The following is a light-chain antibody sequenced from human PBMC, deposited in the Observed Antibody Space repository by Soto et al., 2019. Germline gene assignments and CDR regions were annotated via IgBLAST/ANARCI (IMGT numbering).Light chain of an antibody. CDR1: TSDIGGYKY. Sequence: QSVLTQPPSASGSPGQSVTISCTGTTSDIGGYKYVSWYQQHPGKAPKLMIYEVSKWPSGVPDRFSGSKSGNTASLTVSGLQNEDEADYYCSSYAGRNNVVFGGGTKLTVL. CDR3: SSYAGRNNVV. J-gene: IGLJ2*01. CDR2: EVS. V-gene: IGLV2-8*01.